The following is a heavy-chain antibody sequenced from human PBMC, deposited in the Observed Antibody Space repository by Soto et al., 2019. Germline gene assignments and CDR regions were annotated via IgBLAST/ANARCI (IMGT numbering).Heavy chain of an antibody. Sequence: QVQLQESGPGLVKPSQTLSLTCTVSGGSISSGGYYWSWIRQHPGKGLEWIGYIYYSGSTYYNPSLKRRVTISVDTSKNQFSLKLSSVTAADTAVYYCARLGIRYYYGMDVWGQGTTVTVSS. CDR2: IYYSGST. CDR1: GGSISSGGYY. D-gene: IGHD7-27*01. J-gene: IGHJ6*02. V-gene: IGHV4-31*03. CDR3: ARLGIRYYYGMDV.